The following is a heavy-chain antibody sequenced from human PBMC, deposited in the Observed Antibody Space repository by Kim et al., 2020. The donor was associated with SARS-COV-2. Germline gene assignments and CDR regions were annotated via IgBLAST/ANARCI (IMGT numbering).Heavy chain of an antibody. CDR3: ARDLDCSSTSCYGYYYYYMDV. CDR2: INTNTGNP. J-gene: IGHJ6*03. D-gene: IGHD2-2*01. CDR1: GYTFTSYA. V-gene: IGHV7-4-1*02. Sequence: ASVKVSCKASGYTFTSYAMNWVRQAPGQGLEWMGWINTNTGNPTYAQGFTGRFVFSLDTSVSTAYLQISSLKAEDTAVYYCARDLDCSSTSCYGYYYYYMDVWGKGPTVTVSS.